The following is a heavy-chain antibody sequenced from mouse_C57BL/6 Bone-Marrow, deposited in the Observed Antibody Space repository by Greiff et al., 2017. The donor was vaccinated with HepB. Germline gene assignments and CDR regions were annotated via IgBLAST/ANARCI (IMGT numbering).Heavy chain of an antibody. CDR1: GYTFTSYG. CDR3: ARGALTTVVAHYFDY. V-gene: IGHV1-81*01. CDR2: IYPRSGNT. Sequence: VQLVESGAELARPGASVKLSCKASGYTFTSYGISWVKQRTGQGLEWIGEIYPRSGNTYYNEKFKGKATLTADKSSSTAYMELRSLTSEDSAVYFCARGALTTVVAHYFDYWGQGTTLTVSS. D-gene: IGHD1-1*01. J-gene: IGHJ2*01.